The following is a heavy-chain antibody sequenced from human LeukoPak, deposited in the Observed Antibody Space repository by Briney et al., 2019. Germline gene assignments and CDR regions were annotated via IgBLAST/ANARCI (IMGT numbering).Heavy chain of an antibody. CDR3: ANTDYGDYVLMG. Sequence: SETLSLTCGVSGGSITSTNWWSWVRQPPGQGLEWIGEISLTGRTNYNPSLIGRVIMSLDESRNQLSLTLSSVTAADTAVYYCANTDYGDYVLMGWGQGTLVTVSS. D-gene: IGHD4-17*01. J-gene: IGHJ4*02. CDR2: ISLTGRT. V-gene: IGHV4-4*02. CDR1: GGSITSTNW.